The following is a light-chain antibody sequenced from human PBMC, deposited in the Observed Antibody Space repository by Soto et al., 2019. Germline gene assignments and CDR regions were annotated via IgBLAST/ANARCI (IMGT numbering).Light chain of an antibody. V-gene: IGKV3-15*01. Sequence: EIVLTQSPGTLSLSPVEIPTLSCRASQSLSSYLAWYQQKPGQAPRLLIYGASTRATGIPARFSGSGSGTEFTLTISSLQSEDFAVYYCQQYNNWPRTFGQGTKVDIK. CDR2: GAS. J-gene: IGKJ1*01. CDR3: QQYNNWPRT. CDR1: QSLSSY.